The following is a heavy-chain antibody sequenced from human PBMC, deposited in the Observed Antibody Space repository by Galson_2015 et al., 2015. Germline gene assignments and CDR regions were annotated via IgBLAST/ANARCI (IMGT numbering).Heavy chain of an antibody. CDR2: SDSYT. D-gene: IGHD5-24*01. V-gene: IGHV5-10-1*01. CDR3: ARQDGYNYRGRDY. Sequence: SDSYTNYSPSFQGHVTISADKSISTAYLQWSSLKASDTAMYYCARQDGYNYRGRDYWGQGTLVTVSS. J-gene: IGHJ4*02.